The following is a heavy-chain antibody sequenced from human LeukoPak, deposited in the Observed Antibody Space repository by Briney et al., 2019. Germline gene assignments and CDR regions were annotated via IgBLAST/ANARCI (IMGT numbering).Heavy chain of an antibody. Sequence: GGSLRLSCAASGLTFSSYWMHWVRQAPGKGLEWVSYISSSGSTIYYADSVKGRFTISRDNAKNSLYLQMNSLRAEDTAVYYCARAPARYFDYWGQGTLVTVSS. D-gene: IGHD6-6*01. J-gene: IGHJ4*02. CDR3: ARAPARYFDY. CDR1: GLTFSSYW. CDR2: ISSSGSTI. V-gene: IGHV3-48*04.